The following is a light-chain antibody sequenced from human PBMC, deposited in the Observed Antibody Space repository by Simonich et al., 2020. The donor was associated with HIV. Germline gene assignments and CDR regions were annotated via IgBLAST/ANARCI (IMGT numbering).Light chain of an antibody. Sequence: DIVMTQSPDSLAVSLGERATINCKSSQSVLYSSNNKNYLAWYQQKPGKPPKLLIYWASTRESGVPDRFSGSGSGTDFTLTISSLQAEDVAVYYCQQYYSTPFTFGPGTKVDFK. CDR3: QQYYSTPFT. V-gene: IGKV4-1*01. CDR2: WAS. CDR1: QSVLYSSNNKNY. J-gene: IGKJ3*01.